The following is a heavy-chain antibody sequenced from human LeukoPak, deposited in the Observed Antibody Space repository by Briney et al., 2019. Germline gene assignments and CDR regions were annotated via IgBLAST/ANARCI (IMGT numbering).Heavy chain of an antibody. CDR3: ASLGYCGGDCSTNWFDP. V-gene: IGHV4-34*01. CDR1: GGSISSYY. D-gene: IGHD2-21*02. J-gene: IGHJ5*02. Sequence: SETLSLTCTVSGGSISSYYWSWIRQPPGKGLEWIGEINHSGSTNYNPSLKSRVTISVDTSKNQFSLKLSSVTAADTALYYCASLGYCGGDCSTNWFDPWGQGTLVTVSS. CDR2: INHSGST.